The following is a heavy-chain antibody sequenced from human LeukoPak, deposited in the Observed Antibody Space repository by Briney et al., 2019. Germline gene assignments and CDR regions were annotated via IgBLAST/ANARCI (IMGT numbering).Heavy chain of an antibody. CDR2: IYYSGST. V-gene: IGHV4-39*01. CDR1: GGSISSSSYY. Sequence: KPSETLFLTCTVSGGSISSSSYYWGWIRQPPGKGLEWIGSIYYSGSTYYNPSLKSRVTISVDTSKNQFSLKLSSVTAADTAVYYCARILGVYGPFRGVTLDVWGKGTTVTVSS. J-gene: IGHJ6*04. CDR3: ARILGVYGPFRGVTLDV. D-gene: IGHD3-10*01.